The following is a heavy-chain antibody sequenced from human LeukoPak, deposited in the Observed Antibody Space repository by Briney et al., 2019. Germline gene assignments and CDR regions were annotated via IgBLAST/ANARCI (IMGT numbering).Heavy chain of an antibody. CDR2: ISSSGSTI. CDR1: GFTFSDYY. CDR3: ASHRGSYGIHFDY. V-gene: IGHV3-11*01. J-gene: IGHJ4*02. D-gene: IGHD5-18*01. Sequence: GGSLRLSCAASGFTFSDYYMSWIRQAPGKGLEWVSYISSSGSTIYYADSVKGRFTISRDNTKNSLYLQMNSLRAEDTAVYYCASHRGSYGIHFDYWGQGTLVTVSS.